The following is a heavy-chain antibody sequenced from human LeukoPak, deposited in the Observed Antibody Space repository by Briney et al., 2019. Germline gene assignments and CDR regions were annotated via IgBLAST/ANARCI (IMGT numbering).Heavy chain of an antibody. Sequence: ASVKVSCKASGYTFTSYYMHWVRQAPGQGLEWMGIINPSGGSTSYAQTFQGRVTMTRDTSTSTVYMELSSLRSEDTAVYYCARDSVESYYYDSSGYTTVGEYFQHWGQGTLVTVSS. CDR3: ARDSVESYYYDSSGYTTVGEYFQH. CDR2: INPSGGST. D-gene: IGHD3-22*01. J-gene: IGHJ1*01. V-gene: IGHV1-46*01. CDR1: GYTFTSYY.